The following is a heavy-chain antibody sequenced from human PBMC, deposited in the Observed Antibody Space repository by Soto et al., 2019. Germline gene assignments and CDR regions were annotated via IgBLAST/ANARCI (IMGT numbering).Heavy chain of an antibody. Sequence: SETLSLTCTVSGDSISGGVHYWSWIRQHPGEGLEWIGYIYYSGAAYYNPSLRGRVIISVDTSKNQFSLQLSSVTAADTAVYFCARVYSSAWLDYWGQGALVTVSS. CDR1: GDSISGGVHY. D-gene: IGHD6-19*01. J-gene: IGHJ4*02. CDR2: IYYSGAA. CDR3: ARVYSSAWLDY. V-gene: IGHV4-31*03.